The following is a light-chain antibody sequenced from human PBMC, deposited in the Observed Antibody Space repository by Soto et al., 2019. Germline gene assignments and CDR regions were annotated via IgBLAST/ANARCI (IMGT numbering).Light chain of an antibody. Sequence: QSALTQPPSASGSPGQSVTISCTGTSSDVGGYNFVSWYQQHPGKAPKLMIYEVTKRPSGVPDRFSGSKSGNTASLTVSGLQAEDEADYYGSSYAGGNEVIFGGGTKLTVL. CDR1: SSDVGGYNF. V-gene: IGLV2-8*01. CDR3: SSYAGGNEVI. J-gene: IGLJ2*01. CDR2: EVT.